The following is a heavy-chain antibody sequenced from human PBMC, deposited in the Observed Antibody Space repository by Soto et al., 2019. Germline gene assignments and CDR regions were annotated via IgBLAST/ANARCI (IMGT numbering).Heavy chain of an antibody. CDR3: ARTDLATIDF. D-gene: IGHD5-12*01. CDR1: GYSFTDYA. Sequence: QVQFVQSGAEVRKPGASVKVPCKASGYSFTDYAIHWVRQAPGQGLEWMGWINAGNGNTKYLQKFQDRITITRDTSASTVYMELSSLRSEDTAVYYCARTDLATIDFWGRGTLVTVSS. V-gene: IGHV1-3*01. J-gene: IGHJ4*02. CDR2: INAGNGNT.